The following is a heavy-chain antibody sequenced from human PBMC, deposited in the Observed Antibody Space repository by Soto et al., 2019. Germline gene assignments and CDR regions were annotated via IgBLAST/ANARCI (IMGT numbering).Heavy chain of an antibody. CDR3: ARHSLALRKNNCFDP. J-gene: IGHJ5*02. CDR2: IFYLGSS. CDR1: GDSIISSDFY. D-gene: IGHD3-3*02. Sequence: SETLSLTCTVSGDSIISSDFYWGWVRQPPGKGLEWIGSIFYLGSSYYNPSLKSRVTMSVDTSKNQFSLRLRSVTAADTALYFCARHSLALRKNNCFDPWGQGIMVSVSS. V-gene: IGHV4-39*01.